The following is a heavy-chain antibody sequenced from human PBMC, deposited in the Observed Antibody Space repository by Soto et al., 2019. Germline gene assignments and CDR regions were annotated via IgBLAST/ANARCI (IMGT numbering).Heavy chain of an antibody. Sequence: ASVKVSCKASGYTFTSYGISWVRQAPGQGLEWMGWISAYNGNTNYAQKLQGRVTMTTDTSTSTAYMELRSLRSDDTAVYYCARVVIGGSYYCAFDIWGQGTMVTVSS. V-gene: IGHV1-18*01. D-gene: IGHD1-26*01. CDR1: GYTFTSYG. CDR2: ISAYNGNT. CDR3: ARVVIGGSYYCAFDI. J-gene: IGHJ3*02.